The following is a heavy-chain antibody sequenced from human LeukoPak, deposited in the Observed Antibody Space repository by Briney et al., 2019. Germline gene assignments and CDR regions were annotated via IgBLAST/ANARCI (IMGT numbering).Heavy chain of an antibody. D-gene: IGHD2-2*01. V-gene: IGHV1-2*02. CDR1: GYTFTGYY. CDR2: INPNSGGT. Sequence: ASVKVSCKASGYTFTGYYMHWVRQAPGQGLEWMGWINPNSGGTNYAQKFQGRVTMTRDTSISTAYMELSRLRSDDTAVYYCARATPRYCSSTSCYFDWFDPWGQGTLVTVSS. CDR3: ARATPRYCSSTSCYFDWFDP. J-gene: IGHJ5*02.